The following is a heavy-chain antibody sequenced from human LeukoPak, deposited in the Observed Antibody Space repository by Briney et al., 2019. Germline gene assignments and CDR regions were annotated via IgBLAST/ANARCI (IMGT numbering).Heavy chain of an antibody. D-gene: IGHD3-22*01. V-gene: IGHV1-46*01. J-gene: IGHJ4*02. CDR2: INPSGGST. Sequence: ASVKVSCKASGYTFTSYYMHWVRQAPGQGLEWMGIINPSGGSTSYAQKFQGRVTMTRDMSTSTVYMELSSLRSEDTAVYYCARVGGYDSSGYCLDYWGQGTLVTASS. CDR1: GYTFTSYY. CDR3: ARVGGYDSSGYCLDY.